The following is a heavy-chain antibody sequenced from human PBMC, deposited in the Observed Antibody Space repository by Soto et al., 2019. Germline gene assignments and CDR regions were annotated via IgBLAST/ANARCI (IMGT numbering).Heavy chain of an antibody. CDR1: GGSFSGYY. V-gene: IGHV4-34*01. CDR3: ARGFARITMVRGVTRTYYFDY. J-gene: IGHJ4*02. D-gene: IGHD3-10*01. CDR2: INHSGST. Sequence: SETLSLTCAVYGGSFSGYYWSWIRQPPGKGLEWIGEINHSGSTNYNPSLKSRVTISVDTSKNQFSLKLSSVTAADTAVYYCARGFARITMVRGVTRTYYFDYWGQGTLVTVSS.